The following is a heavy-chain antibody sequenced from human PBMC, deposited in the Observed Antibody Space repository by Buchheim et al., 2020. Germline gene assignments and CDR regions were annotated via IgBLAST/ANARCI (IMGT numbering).Heavy chain of an antibody. CDR1: GFTFGTYG. CDR2: IWYDGSNK. D-gene: IGHD3-3*01. V-gene: IGHV3-33*08. Sequence: QVQLVESGGGVVQPGRSLRLSCIASGFTFGTYGMHWVRQAPGKGLEWVAVIWYDGSNKYYADSVKGRFTISRDNSKNTLYLQMNSLRAEDTAVYYCARDRSGYDFWSGYPDYYYGMDVWGQGAT. CDR3: ARDRSGYDFWSGYPDYYYGMDV. J-gene: IGHJ6*02.